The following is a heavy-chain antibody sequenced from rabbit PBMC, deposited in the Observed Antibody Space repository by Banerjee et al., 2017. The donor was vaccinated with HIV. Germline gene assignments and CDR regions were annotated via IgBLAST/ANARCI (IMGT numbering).Heavy chain of an antibody. CDR1: GFSFSSSYY. CDR2: IYAGSSGST. CDR3: ARESAGYAGYGYATLDYFNL. V-gene: IGHV1S40*01. D-gene: IGHD6-1*01. Sequence: QSLEESGGDLVKPGASLTLTCTASGFSFSSSYYMCWVRQAPGKGLEWIACIYAGSSGSTYYASWAKGRFTISKTSSTTVTLQMTSLAAADTATYFCARESAGYAGYGYATLDYFNLWGPGTLVTVS. J-gene: IGHJ4*01.